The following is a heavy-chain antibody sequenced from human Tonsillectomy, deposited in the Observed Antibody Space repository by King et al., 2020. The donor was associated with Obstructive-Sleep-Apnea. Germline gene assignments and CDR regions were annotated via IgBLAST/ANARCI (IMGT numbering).Heavy chain of an antibody. Sequence: VQLQESGPGLVKPSETLSLTCTVSVGSISSYWSWIRQPAGKGLEWIGRIYTSGSTNYNSSLKSRVTMSIDTSKNQFSLKLTSVTAADTAVYYCARTGKAVQPYGMDVWGQGTTVTVSS. J-gene: IGHJ6*02. D-gene: IGHD3-9*01. CDR2: IYTSGST. CDR1: VGSISSY. V-gene: IGHV4-4*07. CDR3: ARTGKAVQPYGMDV.